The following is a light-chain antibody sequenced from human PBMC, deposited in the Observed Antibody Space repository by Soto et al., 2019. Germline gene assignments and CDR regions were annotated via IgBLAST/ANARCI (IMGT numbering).Light chain of an antibody. CDR3: QQYTNFPLT. CDR1: QSISSW. J-gene: IGKJ4*01. CDR2: EAS. V-gene: IGKV1-5*01. Sequence: IQLTQSPSTLSASVGDRVNITCRASQSISSWLAWYQQKPGKAPKLLIHEASRLESGVPSRFSGSESGTEVTLTVSGLHAEDVATYYCQQYTNFPLTCDGGTKVEI.